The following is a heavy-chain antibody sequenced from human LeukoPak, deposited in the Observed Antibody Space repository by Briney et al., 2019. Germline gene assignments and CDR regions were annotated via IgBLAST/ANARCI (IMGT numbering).Heavy chain of an antibody. Sequence: GGSLRLSCAASGFTFSSYAMHWVRQAPGKGLEWVAVISYDGSNKYYADSVKGRFTISRDNSKNTLYLQMNSLRAEDTAVYYCARVRAPGRHYYYGMDVWGQGTTVTVSS. J-gene: IGHJ6*02. CDR1: GFTFSSYA. D-gene: IGHD1-1*01. CDR2: ISYDGSNK. CDR3: ARVRAPGRHYYYGMDV. V-gene: IGHV3-30-3*01.